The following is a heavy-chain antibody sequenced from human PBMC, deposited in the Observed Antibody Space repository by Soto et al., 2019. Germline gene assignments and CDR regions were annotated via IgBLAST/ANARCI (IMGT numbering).Heavy chain of an antibody. D-gene: IGHD4-17*01. CDR1: GGSISSYY. J-gene: IGHJ4*02. CDR3: ASRYGAGFDY. Sequence: QVQLQESGPGLVKPSETLSLTCTVSGGSISSYYWSWIRQPPGKGLEWIGYIYYSGSTNYDPSLKSGGTIAGDTAKSQLSLKRSSVTAADTAVYYCASRYGAGFDYWGQGALVTVSS. V-gene: IGHV4-59*08. CDR2: IYYSGST.